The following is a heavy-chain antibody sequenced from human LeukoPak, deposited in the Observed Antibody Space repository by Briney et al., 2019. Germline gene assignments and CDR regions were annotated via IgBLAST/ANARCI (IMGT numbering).Heavy chain of an antibody. CDR1: GYSFTSYW. CDR2: IYPSDSDT. J-gene: IGHJ4*02. V-gene: IGHV5-51*01. CDR3: ARRFLWIQPAFDY. D-gene: IGHD5-18*01. Sequence: GESLKISCKGSGYSFTSYWIGWVRQMPGKGLEWMGIIYPSDSDTRYSPSFQGQVTISADKSISTAYLQWSSLKASDTAMYYCARRFLWIQPAFDYWGQGTLVTVSS.